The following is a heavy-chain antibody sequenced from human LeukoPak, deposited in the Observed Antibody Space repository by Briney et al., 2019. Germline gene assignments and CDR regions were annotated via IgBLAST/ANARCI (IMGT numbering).Heavy chain of an antibody. CDR1: GGSITSTSYY. J-gene: IGHJ5*02. V-gene: IGHV4-39*01. CDR3: ARHGNCEFWSGLNLFDP. Sequence: SETLSLTCTVSGGSITSTSYYWGWIRQPPGKGLEWIGSIYYSGSTYYNPSLKSRVTISVDTSKNQFSLKLSSVTAADTAVYYCARHGNCEFWSGLNLFDPWGQGTLVTVSS. D-gene: IGHD3-3*01. CDR2: IYYSGST.